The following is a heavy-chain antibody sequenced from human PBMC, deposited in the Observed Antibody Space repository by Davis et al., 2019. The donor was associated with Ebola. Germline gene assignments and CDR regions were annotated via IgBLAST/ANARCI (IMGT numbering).Heavy chain of an antibody. D-gene: IGHD2-2*01. Sequence: PGGSLRLSCAASGFTVSSNYMSWVRRAPGKGLEWVSVIYSGGSTYYADSVKGRFTISRDNSKNTLYLQMNSLRAEDTAVYYCARGIVVVPSANLYYYYGMDVWGKGTTVTVSS. CDR2: IYSGGST. CDR3: ARGIVVVPSANLYYYYGMDV. J-gene: IGHJ6*04. V-gene: IGHV3-53*01. CDR1: GFTVSSNY.